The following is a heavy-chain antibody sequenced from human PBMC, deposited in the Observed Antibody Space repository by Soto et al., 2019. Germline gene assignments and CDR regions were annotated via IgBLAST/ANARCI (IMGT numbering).Heavy chain of an antibody. J-gene: IGHJ5*02. D-gene: IGHD3-22*01. CDR1: GYTFTGYY. CDR2: INPNSGGT. Sequence: GASVKVSCKASGYTFTGYYMHWVRQAPGQGLEWMGWINPNSGGTNYAQKFQGWVTMTRDTSTSTAYMELRSLRSDDTAVYYCARVPSITMIVVVNWFDPWGQGTLVTVSS. CDR3: ARVPSITMIVVVNWFDP. V-gene: IGHV1-2*04.